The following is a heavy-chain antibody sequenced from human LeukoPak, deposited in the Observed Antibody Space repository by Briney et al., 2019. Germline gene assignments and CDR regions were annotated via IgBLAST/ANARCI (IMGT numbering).Heavy chain of an antibody. CDR2: ISSSSSYI. D-gene: IGHD3-3*01. CDR1: GITFSSYS. CDR3: ASSYDFWSGGDHYYFDY. V-gene: IGHV3-21*01. J-gene: IGHJ4*02. Sequence: PGGSLRPSCAASGITFSSYSMNWVRQAPGKGLEWVSSISSSSSYIYYADSVKGRFTISRDNAKNSLYLQMNSLRAEDTAVYYCASSYDFWSGGDHYYFDYWGQGTLVTVSS.